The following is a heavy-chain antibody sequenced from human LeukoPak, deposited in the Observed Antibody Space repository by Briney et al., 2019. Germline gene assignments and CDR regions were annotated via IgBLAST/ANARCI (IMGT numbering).Heavy chain of an antibody. CDR2: ISAYNGNT. V-gene: IGHV1-18*01. Sequence: ASVKVSCKASGYTFTSSGTSWVRQAPGQGLEWMGWISAYNGNTTYAQKFQGRVTLTRDMSTSTDYLELSSLRSEDTAVYYCARDNSVRDEAWWFNPWGQGTLVTVSS. CDR3: ARDNSVRDEAWWFNP. J-gene: IGHJ5*02. D-gene: IGHD5-24*01. CDR1: GYTFTSSG.